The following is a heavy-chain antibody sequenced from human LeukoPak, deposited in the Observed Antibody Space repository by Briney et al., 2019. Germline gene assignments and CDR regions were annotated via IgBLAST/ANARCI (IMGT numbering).Heavy chain of an antibody. CDR2: FDPEDGET. Sequence: ASVKVSCKVSGYTLTELSMHWVRQAPGKGLEWMGGFDPEDGETIYAQKFQGRVTMTEDTSTDTAYMELSSLRSEDTAVYYCATGSLETDWGFAPLDYWGQGTLVTVSS. CDR1: GYTLTELS. D-gene: IGHD3/OR15-3a*01. J-gene: IGHJ4*02. CDR3: ATGSLETDWGFAPLDY. V-gene: IGHV1-24*01.